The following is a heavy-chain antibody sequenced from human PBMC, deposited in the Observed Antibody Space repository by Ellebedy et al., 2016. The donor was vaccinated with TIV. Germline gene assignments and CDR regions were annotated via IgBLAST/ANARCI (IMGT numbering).Heavy chain of an antibody. J-gene: IGHJ4*02. CDR1: GFTFSAYP. D-gene: IGHD6-19*01. CDR3: AGDSGSVGNY. Sequence: GESLKISCVVSGFTFSAYPMHWVRQGPGTGLMWVSRIDQSGSDTTYAESVKGRFTVSRDNSKNTLYLQMNSLRAEDTATYYCAGDSGSVGNYWGQGALVTVSS. V-gene: IGHV3-74*01. CDR2: IDQSGSDT.